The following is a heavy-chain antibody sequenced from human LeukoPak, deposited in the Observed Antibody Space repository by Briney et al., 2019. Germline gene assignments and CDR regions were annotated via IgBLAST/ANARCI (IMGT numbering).Heavy chain of an antibody. Sequence: SQTLSLTCTVSGGSISSGSYYWSWIRQPAGKGLEWIGRIYTSGSTNYNPSLKSRVTISVDTSKNQFSLKLSSVTAADTAVYYCARDSAGWYYYMDVWGKGTTVTISS. V-gene: IGHV4-61*02. D-gene: IGHD6-19*01. CDR3: ARDSAGWYYYMDV. CDR2: IYTSGST. CDR1: GGSISSGSYY. J-gene: IGHJ6*03.